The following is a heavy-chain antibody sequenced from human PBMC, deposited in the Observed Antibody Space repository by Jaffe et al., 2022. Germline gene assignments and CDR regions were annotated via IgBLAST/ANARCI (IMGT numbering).Heavy chain of an antibody. Sequence: EVQLVESGGGLVQPGGSLRLSCAASGFTFSSYSMNWVRQAPGKGLEWVSYISSSSSTIYYADSVKGRFTISRDNAKNSLYLQMNSLRAEDTAVYYCARELRFLEWLSPFDYWGQGTLVTVSS. J-gene: IGHJ4*02. CDR1: GFTFSSYS. D-gene: IGHD3-3*01. CDR2: ISSSSSTI. CDR3: ARELRFLEWLSPFDY. V-gene: IGHV3-48*01.